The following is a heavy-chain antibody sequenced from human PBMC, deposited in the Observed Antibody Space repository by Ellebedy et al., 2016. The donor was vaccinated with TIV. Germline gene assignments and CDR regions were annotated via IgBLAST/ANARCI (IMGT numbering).Heavy chain of an antibody. J-gene: IGHJ4*02. CDR2: ITHSGST. V-gene: IGHV4-34*01. CDR3: ARGLARDY. Sequence: MPSETLSLTCTVSGDFVTSGAYYWSWIRQPPGKGLEWIGEITHSGSTNYNPSLTSRVTISIDTSKNQFSLNLSSVPAADTAVYYCARGLARDYWGQGTLVTVSS. CDR1: GDFVTSGAYY.